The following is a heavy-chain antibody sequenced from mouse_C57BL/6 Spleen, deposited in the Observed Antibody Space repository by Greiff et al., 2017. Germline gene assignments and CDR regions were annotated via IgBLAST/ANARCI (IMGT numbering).Heavy chain of an antibody. CDR1: GFTFTDYY. CDR3: ARSYGNPRYAMDY. Sequence: EVMLVESGGGLVQPGGSLSLSCAASGFTFTDYYMSWVRQPPGKALEWLGFIRNKANGYTTEYSASVKGRFTISRDNSQSILYLQMNALRAEDSATYYCARSYGNPRYAMDYWGQGTSVTVSS. D-gene: IGHD2-1*01. CDR2: IRNKANGYTT. J-gene: IGHJ4*01. V-gene: IGHV7-3*01.